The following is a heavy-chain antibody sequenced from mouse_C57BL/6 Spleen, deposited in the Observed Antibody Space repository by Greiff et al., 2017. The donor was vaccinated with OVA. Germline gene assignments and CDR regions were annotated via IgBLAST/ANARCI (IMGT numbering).Heavy chain of an antibody. CDR1: GYSFTDYN. CDR2: INPNYGHT. Sequence: VQLQQSGPELVKPGASVKLSCKASGYSFTDYNMNWVKQSNGQRLEWLGVINPNYGHTRYNQKFKGKATLTVYKSSSTASMQLHSLTSEDSAVDYCARGNYGSSYAFDYWGQGTTLTVAS. CDR3: ARGNYGSSYAFDY. D-gene: IGHD1-1*01. J-gene: IGHJ2*01. V-gene: IGHV1-39*01.